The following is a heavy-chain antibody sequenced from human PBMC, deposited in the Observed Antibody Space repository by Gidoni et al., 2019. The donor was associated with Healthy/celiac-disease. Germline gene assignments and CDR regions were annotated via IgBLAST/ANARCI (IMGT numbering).Heavy chain of an antibody. CDR3: ARGGDRDYDYIWGSYRFP. CDR1: GFTFRSYW. CDR2: INSDVSST. J-gene: IGHJ4*02. D-gene: IGHD3-16*02. Sequence: EVQLVESGGGLVQPGGSLRLSCAASGFTFRSYWLHWVRQAPGKGLVWVSRINSDVSSTSYADSVKGRFTLSRDNAKNTLYLQMNSLRAEDTAVYYCARGGDRDYDYIWGSYRFPWGQGTLVTVSS. V-gene: IGHV3-74*01.